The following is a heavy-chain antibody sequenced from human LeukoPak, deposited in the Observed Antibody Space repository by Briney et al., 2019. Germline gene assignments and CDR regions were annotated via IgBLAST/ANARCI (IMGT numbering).Heavy chain of an antibody. CDR3: ARRESTLVADDIQLCNGFDI. V-gene: IGHV5-10-1*01. Sequence: GGSLRVSRQGCGYSFTSYWISWVRQMPGRGLDGMGRIDPSHSYTNYSPSFQGHVTISADKSISTTYLQWSSLKASDTAMYYCARRESTLVADDIQLCNGFDIWGQGTMVTVSS. CDR1: GYSFTSYW. J-gene: IGHJ3*02. CDR2: IDPSHSYT. D-gene: IGHD2-15*01.